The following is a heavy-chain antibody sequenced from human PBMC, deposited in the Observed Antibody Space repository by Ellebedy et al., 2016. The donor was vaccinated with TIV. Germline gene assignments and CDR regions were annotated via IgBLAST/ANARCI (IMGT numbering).Heavy chain of an antibody. J-gene: IGHJ3*02. D-gene: IGHD7-27*01. V-gene: IGHV3-30*18. CDR2: ISYDGSNK. CDR3: AKDGTGDDAFDI. CDR1: GFTFSSYG. Sequence: GGSLRLSCAASGFTFSSYGMHWVRQAPGKGLEWVAVISYDGSNKYYADSVKGRFTISRDNSKNTLYLQMNSLRAEDTAVYYCAKDGTGDDAFDIWGQGTMVTVS.